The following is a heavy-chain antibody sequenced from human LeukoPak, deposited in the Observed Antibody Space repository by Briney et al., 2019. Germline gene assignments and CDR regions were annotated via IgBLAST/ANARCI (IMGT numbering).Heavy chain of an antibody. CDR1: GYSFTTYW. CDR3: ARGYSGYYYYYGMDV. J-gene: IGHJ6*02. V-gene: IGHV5-51*07. D-gene: IGHD5-12*01. CDR2: IYLGDYDT. Sequence: GESLKISCKASGYSFTTYWIGWVHQIPGKGLEWMGNIYLGDYDTKYSPSFQGQVTSPVDKSSSTAYLQWSSLRASDTAMYYCARGYSGYYYYYGMDVWGQGTTVTVSS.